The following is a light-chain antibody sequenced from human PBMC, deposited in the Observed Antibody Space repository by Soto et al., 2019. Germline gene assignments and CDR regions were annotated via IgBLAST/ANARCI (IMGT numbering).Light chain of an antibody. J-gene: IGKJ1*01. CDR2: WAS. Sequence: DIVVTQSPDSLAVSLGEGPTINCKSSQSVFYNSNNKPSLAWYQQKPVQPPQLLIYWASTRESRVPDRFSGSGSGPVFNLTICGLQAEDVAVYYCQQYYCSQRTFSQGTKVEI. CDR1: QSVFYNSNNKPS. V-gene: IGKV4-1*01. CDR3: QQYYCSQRT.